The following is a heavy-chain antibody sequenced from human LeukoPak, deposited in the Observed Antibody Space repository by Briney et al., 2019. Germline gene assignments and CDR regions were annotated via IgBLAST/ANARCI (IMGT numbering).Heavy chain of an antibody. CDR3: ARRYYDILTGYCYFDY. V-gene: IGHV1-69*02. D-gene: IGHD3-9*01. Sequence: SVKVSCQASGYTFTGYYMHWVRQAPGQGLEWMGRIIPILGIANYAQKFQGRVTITADKSTSTAYMELSSLRSEDTAVYYCARRYYDILTGYCYFDYWGQGTLVTVSS. J-gene: IGHJ4*02. CDR2: IIPILGIA. CDR1: GYTFTGYY.